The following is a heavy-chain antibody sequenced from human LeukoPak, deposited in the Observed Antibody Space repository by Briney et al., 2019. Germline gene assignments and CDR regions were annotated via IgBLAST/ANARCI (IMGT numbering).Heavy chain of an antibody. CDR3: ARGSNWGSYYFDY. D-gene: IGHD7-27*01. CDR2: MYHSGST. Sequence: SETLSLTRTVSGYSISSGYYWGWIRQPPGKGLEWIGSMYHSGSTYYNPSLKSRVTISVDTSKNQFSLKLSSVTAADTAVYYCARGSNWGSYYFDYWGQGTLVTVSS. CDR1: GYSISSGYY. J-gene: IGHJ4*02. V-gene: IGHV4-38-2*02.